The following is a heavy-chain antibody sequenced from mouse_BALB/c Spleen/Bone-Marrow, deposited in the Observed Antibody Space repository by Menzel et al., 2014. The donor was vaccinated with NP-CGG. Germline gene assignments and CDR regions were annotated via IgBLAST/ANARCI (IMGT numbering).Heavy chain of an antibody. CDR3: ARDNYGSRFDY. V-gene: IGHV5-6-3*01. Sequence: DVKLVESGGGLVQPGGSLKLSCAASGFTFSSYGMSWVRQTPDKRLELVATINNNDGNTYYPDSVKGRFTISRDNAKNTLYLQMSSLKSEDTAMYYCARDNYGSRFDYWGQGTPLTVSS. CDR2: INNNDGNT. J-gene: IGHJ2*01. CDR1: GFTFSSYG. D-gene: IGHD1-1*01.